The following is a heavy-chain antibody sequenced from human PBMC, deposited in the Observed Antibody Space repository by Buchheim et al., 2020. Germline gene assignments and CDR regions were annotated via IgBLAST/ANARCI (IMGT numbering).Heavy chain of an antibody. CDR1: GYTFTSYD. V-gene: IGHV1-8*01. J-gene: IGHJ6*02. CDR2: MNPNSGNT. CDR3: ARAKEYYDFWSGYSPYYYYGMDV. D-gene: IGHD3-3*01. Sequence: QVQLVQSGAEVKKPGASVKVSCKASGYTFTSYDIYWVRQATGQGLEWMGWMNPNSGNTGYAQKFQGRVTMTRNTSISTAYMELSSLRSEDTAVYYCARAKEYYDFWSGYSPYYYYGMDVWGQGTT.